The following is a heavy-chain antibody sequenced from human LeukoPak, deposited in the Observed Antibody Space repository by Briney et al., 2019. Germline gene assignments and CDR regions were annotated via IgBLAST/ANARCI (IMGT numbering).Heavy chain of an antibody. CDR3: ARDVGASAPDAFDI. D-gene: IGHD1-26*01. V-gene: IGHV3-21*01. J-gene: IGHJ3*02. CDR1: GFTFGTYN. Sequence: PGGSLRLSCAASGFTFGTYNMNWVRQAPGKGLEWVSSISSSSNYIYYADSVKGRFTISRDNAKNSLYLQMNSLRVEDTDVYYCARDVGASAPDAFDIWGQGTMVTVSS. CDR2: ISSSSNYI.